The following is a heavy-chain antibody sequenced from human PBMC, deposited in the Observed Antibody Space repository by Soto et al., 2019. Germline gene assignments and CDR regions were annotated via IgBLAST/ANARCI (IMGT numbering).Heavy chain of an antibody. D-gene: IGHD5-18*01. CDR3: AKVIGHVDTAMVTSEGPYFDY. Sequence: PGGSLRLSCAASGFTFSSYAMSWVRQAPGKGLEWVSAISGSGGSTYYADSVKGRFTISRDNSKNTLYLQMNSLRAEDTAVYYCAKVIGHVDTAMVTSEGPYFDYWGQGTLVTVAS. V-gene: IGHV3-23*01. CDR2: ISGSGGST. J-gene: IGHJ4*02. CDR1: GFTFSSYA.